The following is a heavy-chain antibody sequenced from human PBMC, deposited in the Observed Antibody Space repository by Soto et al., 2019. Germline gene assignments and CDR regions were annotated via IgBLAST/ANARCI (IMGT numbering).Heavy chain of an antibody. CDR2: ISGSGGST. V-gene: IGHV3-23*01. CDR1: GFTFSSYA. D-gene: IGHD4-17*01. J-gene: IGHJ4*02. Sequence: GSLRLSCXASGFTFSSYAMSWVRQAPGKGLEWVSAISGSGGSTYYADSVKGRFTISRDNSKNTLYLQMNSLRAEDTAVYYCARGGGTLTTYDNWGQGTLVTVSS. CDR3: ARGGGTLTTYDN.